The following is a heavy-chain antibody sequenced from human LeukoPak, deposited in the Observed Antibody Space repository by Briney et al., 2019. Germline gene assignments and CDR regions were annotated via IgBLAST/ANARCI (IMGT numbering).Heavy chain of an antibody. CDR1: GGSFSGYY. D-gene: IGHD2-15*01. Sequence: SETLSLTCAVYGGSFSGYYWSWIRQPPGKGLEWIGEINHSGSTNYNPSLKSRVTISVDTSKNQFSLKLSSVTAADTAVYYCAGSRPLGYCSGGSCSHGFDPWGQGTLVTVSS. J-gene: IGHJ5*02. V-gene: IGHV4-34*01. CDR3: AGSRPLGYCSGGSCSHGFDP. CDR2: INHSGST.